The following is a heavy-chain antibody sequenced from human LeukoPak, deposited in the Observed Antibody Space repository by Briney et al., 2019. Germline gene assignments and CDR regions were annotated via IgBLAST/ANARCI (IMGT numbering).Heavy chain of an antibody. CDR3: AKDQAFDY. CDR1: GFTFSSYG. CDR2: ISYDGSNK. J-gene: IGHJ4*02. Sequence: GGSLRLSCAASGFTFSSYGMHWVRQAPGKGLEWVAVISYDGSNKYYADSVKGRFTISGDNSKNTLYLQMNSLRAEDTAVYYCAKDQAFDYWGQGTLVTVSS. V-gene: IGHV3-30*18.